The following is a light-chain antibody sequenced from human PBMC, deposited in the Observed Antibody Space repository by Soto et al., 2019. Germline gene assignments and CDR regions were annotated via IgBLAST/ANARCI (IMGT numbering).Light chain of an antibody. Sequence: EIVLTQSPGTLSLSPWERATLSCRASQSVDINLAWYQQRAGQAPRLLVYGASTKATDMPGRFSGRGSGTEFTLTINNLQSEDFAVYYCQQYRNWPRTFGQGTKVDIK. CDR3: QQYRNWPRT. CDR1: QSVDIN. V-gene: IGKV3-15*01. J-gene: IGKJ1*01. CDR2: GAS.